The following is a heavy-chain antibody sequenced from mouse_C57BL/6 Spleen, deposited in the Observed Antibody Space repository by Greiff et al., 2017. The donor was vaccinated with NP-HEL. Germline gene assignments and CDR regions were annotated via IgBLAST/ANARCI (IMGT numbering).Heavy chain of an antibody. CDR2: ISSGSSTI. CDR3: ARQKTAQASWFAY. D-gene: IGHD3-2*02. CDR1: GFTFSDYG. Sequence: EVKLMESGGGLVKPGGSLKLSCAASGFTFSDYGMHWVRQAPEKGLEWVAYISSGSSTIYYADTVKGRFTISRDNAKNTLFLQMTSLRSEDTAMYYCARQKTAQASWFAYWGQGTLVTVSA. V-gene: IGHV5-17*01. J-gene: IGHJ3*01.